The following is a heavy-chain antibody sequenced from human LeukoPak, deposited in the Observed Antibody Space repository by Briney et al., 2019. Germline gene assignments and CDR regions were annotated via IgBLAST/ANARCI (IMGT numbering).Heavy chain of an antibody. D-gene: IGHD2-15*01. CDR2: FKSESDGGKK. V-gene: IGHV3-15*01. CDR3: AKASGGSTGQAPSFGP. CDR1: LFSFISNS. J-gene: IGHJ5*02. Sequence: PGGGPRVSPVASLFSFISNSMKVGPDTPGARGGWGGHFKSESDGGKKDYAATVKDRFTISRDDAINTLYLQMNSLKAEDRGVYYCAKASGGSTGQAPSFGPWGQGALVTVSS.